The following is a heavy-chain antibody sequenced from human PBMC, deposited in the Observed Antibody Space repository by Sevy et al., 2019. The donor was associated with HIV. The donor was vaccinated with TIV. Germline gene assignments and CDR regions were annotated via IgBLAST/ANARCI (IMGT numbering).Heavy chain of an antibody. J-gene: IGHJ5*02. CDR2: IKQDGSEK. V-gene: IGHV3-7*01. Sequence: GGSLRLSCAASGFTFSSYWMSWVRQAPGKGLEWVANIKQDGSEKYYVDSVKGRFTIPRDNARNSMYLQMNSLRAEDTAVYSCAREFRRDYFQYCTNGVCYSGWFDPWGQGTLVTVSS. CDR1: GFTFSSYW. CDR3: AREFRRDYFQYCTNGVCYSGWFDP. D-gene: IGHD2-8*01.